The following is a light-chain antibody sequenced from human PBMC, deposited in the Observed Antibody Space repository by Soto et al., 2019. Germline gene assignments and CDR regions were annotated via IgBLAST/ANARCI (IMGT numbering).Light chain of an antibody. J-gene: IGKJ4*01. CDR3: QQRSNWPPLT. CDR2: DVS. CDR1: QSVSSY. V-gene: IGKV3-11*01. Sequence: EIVLTQSPATLSLSPGERATLSCRASQSVSSYLVWYQQKPDQAPRLLIYDVSNRATGIPARFSGSGSGTDFTLTISSLEPEDFAVYYCQQRSNWPPLTFGGGTKVEIK.